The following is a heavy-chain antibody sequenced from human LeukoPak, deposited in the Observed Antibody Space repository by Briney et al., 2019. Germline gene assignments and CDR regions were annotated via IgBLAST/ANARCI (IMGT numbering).Heavy chain of an antibody. CDR1: GFTLSGSA. Sequence: PGGSLRLSCAASGFTLSGSAMHWVRQASGKGLEWVGRIRSKANSYATAYAASVKGRFTISRDDSKNTAYLQMNSLKTEDTAVYYCTRASLSSGPDYWGQGTLVTVSS. CDR2: IRSKANSYAT. J-gene: IGHJ4*02. D-gene: IGHD3-22*01. V-gene: IGHV3-73*01. CDR3: TRASLSSGPDY.